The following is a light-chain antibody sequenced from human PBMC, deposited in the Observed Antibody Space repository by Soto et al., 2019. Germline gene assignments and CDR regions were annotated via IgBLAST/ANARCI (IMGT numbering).Light chain of an antibody. V-gene: IGKV3-15*01. Sequence: EIVMTQSPVTLSVSPGERATLSCRASHSISSSLAWFQQKAGQPPRLLISDASNRANGVPARFSGSGSGTEFTLTVSSLQSEDFAIYYCLQYNNWPRTFGHGTKVEIK. CDR3: LQYNNWPRT. CDR2: DAS. J-gene: IGKJ1*01. CDR1: HSISSS.